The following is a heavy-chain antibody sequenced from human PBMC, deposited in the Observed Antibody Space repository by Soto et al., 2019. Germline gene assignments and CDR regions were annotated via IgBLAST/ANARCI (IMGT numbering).Heavy chain of an antibody. J-gene: IGHJ6*02. V-gene: IGHV3-33*01. CDR3: AICTSTTMVRGFIITNGKKYYYGMDV. Sequence: QVQLVESGGGVVQPGRSLRLSCAASGFTFSSYGMHWVRQAPGMGLEWVAVIWYDGCNKYYADSVKGRFTISRDNSKNTLYLQMNSLSAEDTAVYYCAICTSTTMVRGFIITNGKKYYYGMDVWGQGTTVTVSS. CDR1: GFTFSSYG. CDR2: IWYDGCNK. D-gene: IGHD3-10*01.